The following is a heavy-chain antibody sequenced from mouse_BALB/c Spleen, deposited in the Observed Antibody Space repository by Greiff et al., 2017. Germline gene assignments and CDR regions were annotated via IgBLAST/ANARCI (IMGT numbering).Heavy chain of an antibody. Sequence: DVQLQESGPGLVKPSQSLSLTCSVTGYSITSGYYWNWIRQFPGNKLEWMGYISYDGSNNYNPSLKNRISITRDTSKNQFFLKLNSVTTEDTATYYCARATTVVAKRYFDVWGAGTTVTVSS. V-gene: IGHV3-6*02. CDR3: ARATTVVAKRYFDV. J-gene: IGHJ1*01. CDR1: GYSITSGYY. CDR2: ISYDGSN. D-gene: IGHD1-1*01.